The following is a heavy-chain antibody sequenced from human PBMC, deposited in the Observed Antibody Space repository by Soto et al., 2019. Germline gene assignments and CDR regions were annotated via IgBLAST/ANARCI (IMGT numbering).Heavy chain of an antibody. CDR2: IIPILGIA. CDR1: GGTFSSYT. D-gene: IGHD5-12*01. CDR3: AREEYSGYDHNFDY. J-gene: IGHJ4*02. V-gene: IGHV1-69*04. Sequence: ASVKVSCKASGGTFSSYTISWVRQAPGQGLEWMGRIIPILGIANYAQKFQGRVTITADKSTSTAHMELSSLRSEDTAVYYCAREEYSGYDHNFDYWGQGTLVTVSS.